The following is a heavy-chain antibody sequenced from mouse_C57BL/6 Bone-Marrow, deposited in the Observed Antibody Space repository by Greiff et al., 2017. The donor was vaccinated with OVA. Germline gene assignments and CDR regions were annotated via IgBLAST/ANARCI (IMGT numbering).Heavy chain of an antibody. V-gene: IGHV1-64*01. CDR3: ARRRSKGPDYYAMDY. J-gene: IGHJ4*01. CDR1: GYTFTSYW. Sequence: QVQLKQPGAELVKPGASVKLSCKASGYTFTSYWMHWVKQRPGQGLEWIGMIHPNSGSTNYNEKFKSKATLTVDKSSSTAYMQLSSLTSEDSAVYYCARRRSKGPDYYAMDYWGQGTSVTVSS. D-gene: IGHD3-3*01. CDR2: IHPNSGST.